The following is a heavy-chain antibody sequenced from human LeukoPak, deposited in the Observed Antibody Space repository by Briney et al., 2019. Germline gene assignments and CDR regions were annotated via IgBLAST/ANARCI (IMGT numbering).Heavy chain of an antibody. CDR3: ARGRAFFD. CDR2: IYYSGST. V-gene: IGHV4-39*07. Sequence: SETLSLTCTVSGGSISSSSYYWGWIRQPPGKGLEWIGSIYYSGSTYYNPSLKSRVTISVDTSKNQFSLKLSSVTAADTAVYYCARGRAFFDWGQGTLVTVSS. D-gene: IGHD3-3*02. J-gene: IGHJ4*02. CDR1: GGSISSSSYY.